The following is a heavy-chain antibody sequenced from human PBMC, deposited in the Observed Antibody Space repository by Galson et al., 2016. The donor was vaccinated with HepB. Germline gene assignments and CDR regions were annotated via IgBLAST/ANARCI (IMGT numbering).Heavy chain of an antibody. CDR3: ANERGKYFEN. Sequence: SLRLSCAASGFAFEEYTMHWVRQVPGKGLEWVSLITLNGGYTYDADSVKGRFTISRDNSKNSLYLQMNSLRPEDTALYYSANERGKYFENWGQGTLVTVSS. CDR2: ITLNGGYT. CDR1: GFAFEEYT. V-gene: IGHV3-43*01. J-gene: IGHJ4*02.